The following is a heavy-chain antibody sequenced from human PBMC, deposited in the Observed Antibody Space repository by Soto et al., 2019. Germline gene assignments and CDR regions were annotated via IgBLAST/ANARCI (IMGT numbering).Heavy chain of an antibody. CDR3: ARDRGYREPTPGMDV. D-gene: IGHD3-16*02. CDR2: ISYDGSNK. V-gene: IGHV3-30-3*01. Sequence: QVQLVESGGGVVQPGRSLRLSCAASGFTFSSYAMHWVRQAPGKGLEWVAVISYDGSNKYYADSVKGRFTISRDNSKNTLYLQMNSLRAEDTAVYYCARDRGYREPTPGMDVWGQGTTVTVSS. J-gene: IGHJ6*02. CDR1: GFTFSSYA.